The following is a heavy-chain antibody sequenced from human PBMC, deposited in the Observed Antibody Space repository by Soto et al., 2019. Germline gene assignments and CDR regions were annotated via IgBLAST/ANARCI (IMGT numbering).Heavy chain of an antibody. D-gene: IGHD6-19*01. J-gene: IGHJ3*02. CDR1: GYTFTGYY. CDR3: ARGKNGIVVAGINSGRDAFDI. CDR2: INPNSGGT. Sequence: ASVKVSCKASGYTFTGYYMHWVRQAPGQGLEWMGWINPNSGGTNYAQKFQGWVTMTRDTSISTAYMELSRLRSDDTAVYYCARGKNGIVVAGINSGRDAFDIWGQGTMVTVSS. V-gene: IGHV1-2*04.